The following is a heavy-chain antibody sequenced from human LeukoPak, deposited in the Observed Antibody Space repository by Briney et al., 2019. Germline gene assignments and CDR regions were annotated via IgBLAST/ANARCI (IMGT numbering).Heavy chain of an antibody. V-gene: IGHV4-34*01. Sequence: SETLSLTCAVYGGSFSGYYWSWIRQPPGKGLEWIGYIHDTGTTNYNPSLKRRVTLSLDASKNQFSLKLTSVTAADTALYYCARVPYSDTWYPDYWGQGTLVTVSS. CDR2: IHDTGTT. CDR1: GGSFSGYY. CDR3: ARVPYSDTWYPDY. J-gene: IGHJ4*02. D-gene: IGHD6-13*01.